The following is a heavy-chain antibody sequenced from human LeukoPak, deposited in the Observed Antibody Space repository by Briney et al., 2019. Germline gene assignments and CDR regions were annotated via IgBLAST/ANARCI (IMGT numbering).Heavy chain of an antibody. CDR1: GFTFSSYS. D-gene: IGHD6-13*01. CDR3: ARDHSSSIDC. J-gene: IGHJ4*02. Sequence: PGGSLRPSCAASGFTFSSYSMNWVRQAPGKGLEWVSSISSSSSYIYYADSVKGRFTISRDNAKSSLYLQMNSLRAEDTAVYYCARDHSSSIDCWGQGTLVTVSS. V-gene: IGHV3-21*01. CDR2: ISSSSSYI.